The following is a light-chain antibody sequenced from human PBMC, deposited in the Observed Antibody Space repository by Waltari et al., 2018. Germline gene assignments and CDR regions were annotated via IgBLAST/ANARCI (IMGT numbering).Light chain of an antibody. CDR3: QVWDSSSDHWV. CDR1: NIGSKS. CDR2: YDS. Sequence: SYVLTQPPSVSVAPGTTASISCGGNNIGSKSVHWYQQKPGQAPVLVISYDSDRPSGIPERFSGSNSGNTATLTISRVEAGDEADYYCQVWDSSSDHWVFGGGTKLTVL. V-gene: IGLV3-21*04. J-gene: IGLJ3*02.